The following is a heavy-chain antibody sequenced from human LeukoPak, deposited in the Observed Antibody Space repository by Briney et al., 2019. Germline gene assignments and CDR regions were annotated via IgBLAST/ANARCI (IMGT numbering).Heavy chain of an antibody. CDR1: GFTFSIYG. V-gene: IGHV3-48*01. CDR2: VSSSSSTI. CDR3: ARDLRGYGAY. Sequence: GGTLRLSCAASGFTFSIYGMSWVRQAPGKGLEWVSYVSSSSSTIYYADSVKGRFTISRDNAENSLYLQMNSLRAEDTAVYYCARDLRGYGAYWGQGTLVTVSS. J-gene: IGHJ4*02. D-gene: IGHD2-15*01.